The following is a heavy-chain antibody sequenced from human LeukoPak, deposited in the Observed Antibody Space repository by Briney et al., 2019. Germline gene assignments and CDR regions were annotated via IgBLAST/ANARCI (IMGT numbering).Heavy chain of an antibody. CDR1: GFTVSNNY. J-gene: IGHJ4*02. CDR2: SVSESGDGT. V-gene: IGHV3-53*05. CDR3: AKGKVNHLGALDY. D-gene: IGHD1-26*01. Sequence: GGSLRLSCAASGFTVSNNYMSWVRQAPGKGLEWVSSVSESGDGTYYADSVMGRFIISRDNSRKTFHLQMDSLRADDTAIYYCAKGKVNHLGALDYWGQGTLVTVSS.